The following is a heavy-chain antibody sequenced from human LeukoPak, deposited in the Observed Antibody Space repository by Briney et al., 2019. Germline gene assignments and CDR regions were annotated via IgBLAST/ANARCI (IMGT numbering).Heavy chain of an antibody. D-gene: IGHD1-26*01. CDR2: IYYSGST. CDR1: GASISRTTYY. Sequence: SETLSLTCTVSGASISRTTYYWGWVRQPPGKGLEWIGNIYYSGSTYYNPSLRSRVTLSVDTSKNQFSLTLLSVPAADTAVYYCARDLPYGLGSPDAFDIWGQGTMVVVSS. J-gene: IGHJ3*02. CDR3: ARDLPYGLGSPDAFDI. V-gene: IGHV4-39*07.